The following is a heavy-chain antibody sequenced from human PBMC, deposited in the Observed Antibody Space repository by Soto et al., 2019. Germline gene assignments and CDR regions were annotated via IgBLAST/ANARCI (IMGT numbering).Heavy chain of an antibody. Sequence: ASVKVSCKASGYTFTRYGIIWVRQAPGQGLEWMGWISGYNGNTNYAQKLQGRVTMTTDTSTSTAYMELRSLRSDDTAVYYCARSSPRCSSTSCYIYYYYGMDVWGQGTTVTVSS. CDR3: ARSSPRCSSTSCYIYYYYGMDV. V-gene: IGHV1-18*01. CDR1: GYTFTRYG. D-gene: IGHD2-2*01. J-gene: IGHJ6*02. CDR2: ISGYNGNT.